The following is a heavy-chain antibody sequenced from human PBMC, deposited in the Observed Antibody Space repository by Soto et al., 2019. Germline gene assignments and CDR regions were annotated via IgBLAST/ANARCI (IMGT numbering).Heavy chain of an antibody. J-gene: IGHJ5*02. CDR1: GGTFSRYT. D-gene: IGHD3-10*01. CDR2: IIPIAAIA. V-gene: IGHV1-69*02. CDR3: ARGSTIVRGAPSWFDP. Sequence: QVQLVQSGAGVKKPGSSVKVSCKASGGTFSRYTINWVRQAPGQGLEWMGRIIPIAAIANYTQKFQGRGTITEDKSSTTAYMELSSLRSDDTAVYYCARGSTIVRGAPSWFDPWGQGTLVTVSS.